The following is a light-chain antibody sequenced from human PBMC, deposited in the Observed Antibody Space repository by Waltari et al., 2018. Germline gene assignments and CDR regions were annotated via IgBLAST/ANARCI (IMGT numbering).Light chain of an antibody. Sequence: VLTQSPGTLSLSPGESATLSCRANQTISSRFVAWYQQMSGQAPRLLIYGASHRATGIPDRFSGRGSETDCTLTINSLEPEDSAVYYCQHYGKYFGQGTKLEIK. V-gene: IGKV3-20*01. J-gene: IGKJ2*01. CDR2: GAS. CDR1: QTISSRF. CDR3: QHYGKY.